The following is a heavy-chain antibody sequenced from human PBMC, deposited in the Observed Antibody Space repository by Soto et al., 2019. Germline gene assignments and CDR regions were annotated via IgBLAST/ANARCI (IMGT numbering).Heavy chain of an antibody. Sequence: SVKVSCKASGDTFGRFTINWVRQAPGQGLEWMGGIKPISDITNYAQRFQGRVTFTADASTSTVYLELSSLRSEDTAMYYCARDPSTINKLIGVWLDPWGQGTVVTVYS. CDR2: IKPISDIT. D-gene: IGHD4-4*01. J-gene: IGHJ5*02. CDR3: ARDPSTINKLIGVWLDP. V-gene: IGHV1-69*13. CDR1: GDTFGRFT.